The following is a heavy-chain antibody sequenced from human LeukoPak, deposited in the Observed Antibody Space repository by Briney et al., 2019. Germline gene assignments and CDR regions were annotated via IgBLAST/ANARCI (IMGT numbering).Heavy chain of an antibody. Sequence: SETLSLTCTVSGDSISNTNYYWVWIRQPPGKGLEWIAIIHYTENTHYNPSLKSRVTISVDTSKNQFSLKLGSVTAADTAVYYCARSLRITMIVVVITGVYDAFDIWGQGTVVTVSS. D-gene: IGHD3-22*01. V-gene: IGHV4-39*01. CDR1: GDSISNTNYY. CDR3: ARSLRITMIVVVITGVYDAFDI. J-gene: IGHJ3*02. CDR2: IHYTENT.